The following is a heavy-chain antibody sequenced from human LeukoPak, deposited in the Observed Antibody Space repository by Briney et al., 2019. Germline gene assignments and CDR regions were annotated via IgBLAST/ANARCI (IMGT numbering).Heavy chain of an antibody. CDR3: AREGIGYYIDG. J-gene: IGHJ6*03. D-gene: IGHD2-15*01. CDR2: INSRSTII. CDR1: GFIFSSYS. V-gene: IGHV3-48*01. Sequence: PGGSLRLSCAASGFIFSSYSMNWARQAPGKGLEWISYINSRSTIIKVAASVKGRIIISRDNGKNSLYLELNSLRAEDTALYYCAREGIGYYIDGWGKGATVIVSS.